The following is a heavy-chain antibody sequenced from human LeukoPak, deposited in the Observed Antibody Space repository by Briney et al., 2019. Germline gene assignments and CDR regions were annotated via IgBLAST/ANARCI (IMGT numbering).Heavy chain of an antibody. V-gene: IGHV3-7*01. CDR2: IKLDGREK. CDR3: ARDSAYYYGSGSYSVYYYYYYGMDV. Sequence: GGSLRLSCAASGFTFSSYWMSWVRQAPGQGLEGVDNIKLDGREKYYVDSVKGRFTISRDNAKNSLYLQMNSLRAEDTAVYYCARDSAYYYGSGSYSVYYYYYYGMDVWGQGTTVTVSS. D-gene: IGHD3-10*01. CDR1: GFTFSSYW. J-gene: IGHJ6*02.